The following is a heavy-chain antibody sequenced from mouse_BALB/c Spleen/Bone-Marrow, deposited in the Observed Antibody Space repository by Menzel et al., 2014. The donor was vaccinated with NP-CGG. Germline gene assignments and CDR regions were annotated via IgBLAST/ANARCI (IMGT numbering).Heavy chain of an antibody. J-gene: IGHJ3*01. CDR2: INPGSGGI. D-gene: IGHD4-1*01. CDR3: ARELGRGFAY. CDR1: GYAFTNYW. Sequence: QVQLQQPGVELVRPGTSVKVSCKASGYAFTNYWIEWVKQRPGQGLAWIGVINPGSGGINYNEKFKGKATLTADKSSNTAYMQLSSLTSDDSAVYFCARELGRGFAYWGQGTLVTVSA. V-gene: IGHV1-54*01.